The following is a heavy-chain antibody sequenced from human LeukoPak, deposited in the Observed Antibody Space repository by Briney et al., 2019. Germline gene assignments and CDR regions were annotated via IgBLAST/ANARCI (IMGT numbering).Heavy chain of an antibody. J-gene: IGHJ4*02. V-gene: IGHV3-20*04. CDR1: GFTFDDYG. CDR3: ARGGMVRGVIGFDY. CDR2: INWNGGST. D-gene: IGHD3-10*01. Sequence: GGSLRLSCAASGFTFDDYGMSWVRQTPGKGLEWVSGINWNGGSTAYADSVKGRFTISRDNSKNTLYLQMDSLRAEDTAVYYCARGGMVRGVIGFDYWGQGTLVTVSS.